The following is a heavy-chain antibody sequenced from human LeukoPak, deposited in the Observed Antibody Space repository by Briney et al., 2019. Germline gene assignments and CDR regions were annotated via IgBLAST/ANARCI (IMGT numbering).Heavy chain of an antibody. D-gene: IGHD2-8*01. CDR2: ISLTGLT. CDR3: SRENGAFSPFGY. Sequence: SGTLSLTCGVSGGSLSNTNWWSWVRQPPGQGLEWIGEISLTGLTHYNPSLESRVTLSLDKSKNQLSLNMTSVTAADTAVYYCSRENGAFSPFGYWGQGTLVTVLS. V-gene: IGHV4-4*02. CDR1: GGSLSNTNW. J-gene: IGHJ4*02.